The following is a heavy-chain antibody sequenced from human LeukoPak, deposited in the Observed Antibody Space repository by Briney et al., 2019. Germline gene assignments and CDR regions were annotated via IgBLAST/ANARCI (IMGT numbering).Heavy chain of an antibody. D-gene: IGHD3-10*01. CDR3: ARSMVRGVMNAFDI. V-gene: IGHV3-48*04. Sequence: PGGSLRLSCAASGFTFSSYSMNWVRQAPGKGLEWVSYISSSSSTIYYADSVKGRFTISRDNAKNSLYLQMNSLRAEDTAVYYCARSMVRGVMNAFDIWGQGTMVTVSS. CDR1: GFTFSSYS. J-gene: IGHJ3*02. CDR2: ISSSSSTI.